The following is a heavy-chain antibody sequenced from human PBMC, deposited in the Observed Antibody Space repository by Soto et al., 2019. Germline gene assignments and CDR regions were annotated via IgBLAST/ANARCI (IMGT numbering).Heavy chain of an antibody. Sequence: ASVKVSCKASGYTFTSYYMHWVRQAPGQGLEWMGIINPSGGSTSYAQKFQGRVTMTRDTSTSTVYMELSSLRAEDTAVYYCAKRSSSSTFDYWGQGTLVTVSS. J-gene: IGHJ4*02. D-gene: IGHD6-6*01. CDR2: INPSGGST. CDR3: AKRSSSSTFDY. CDR1: GYTFTSYY. V-gene: IGHV1-46*01.